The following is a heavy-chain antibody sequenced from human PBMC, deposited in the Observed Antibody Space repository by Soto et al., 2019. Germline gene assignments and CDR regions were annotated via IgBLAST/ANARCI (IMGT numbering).Heavy chain of an antibody. Sequence: EVQLVESGGDLVQPGGSLRLSCAVSGFSFRNYWMSWVRQAPGKGLEWVANINHDGSEQNVLDSVKGRFTIARDDGKNSLFRQMSSLRAEDTAVYYWARDIGYSSFDYWGQGSLLTVSS. CDR1: GFSFRNYW. CDR3: ARDIGYSSFDY. V-gene: IGHV3-7*01. CDR2: INHDGSEQ. D-gene: IGHD2-15*01. J-gene: IGHJ4*02.